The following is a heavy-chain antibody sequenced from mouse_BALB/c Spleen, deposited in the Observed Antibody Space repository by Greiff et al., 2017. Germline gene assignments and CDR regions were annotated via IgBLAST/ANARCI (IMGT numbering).Heavy chain of an antibody. CDR1: GYTFTSYW. J-gene: IGHJ2*01. V-gene: IGHV1-7*01. D-gene: IGHD2-2*01. CDR3: ARNGYYFDY. Sequence: QVHVKQSGAELAKPGASVKMSCKASGYTFTSYWMHWVKQRPGQGLEWIGYINPSTGYTEYNQKFKDKATLTADKSSSTAYMQLSSLTSEDSAVYYCARNGYYFDYWGQGTTLTVSS. CDR2: INPSTGYT.